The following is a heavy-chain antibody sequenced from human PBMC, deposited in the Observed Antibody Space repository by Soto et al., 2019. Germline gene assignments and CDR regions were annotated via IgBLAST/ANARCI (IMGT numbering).Heavy chain of an antibody. V-gene: IGHV4-31*03. CDR1: GGSISSCGYY. CDR3: ACERAPLRSSDNGFDP. D-gene: IGHD3-3*01. J-gene: IGHJ5*02. Sequence: SETLSLTCTVSGGSISSCGYYWRWIRQHPGKGLEWLGYIYYSGSTYYNPSLKSRATISVDTSKNQFSLKLSSVTAADTAVYYCACERAPLRSSDNGFDPWGQGTLVTVSS. CDR2: IYYSGST.